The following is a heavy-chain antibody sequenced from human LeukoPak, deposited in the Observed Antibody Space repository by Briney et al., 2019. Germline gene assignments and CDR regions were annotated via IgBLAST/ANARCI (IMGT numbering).Heavy chain of an antibody. CDR2: ISENGRTT. Sequence: PGGSLTLSCAASGFTFSNYWIHWVRQAPGKGLVWVSRISENGRTTTYADSVKGRFTISRDNAKNSVYLQMNSLRAEDTAVYYCAKGANYYGSGREFDNWGQGTLVTVSS. CDR1: GFTFSNYW. V-gene: IGHV3-74*01. CDR3: AKGANYYGSGREFDN. J-gene: IGHJ4*02. D-gene: IGHD3-10*01.